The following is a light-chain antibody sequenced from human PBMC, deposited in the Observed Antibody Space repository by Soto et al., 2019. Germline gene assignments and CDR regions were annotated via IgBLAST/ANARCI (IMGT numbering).Light chain of an antibody. CDR3: PQRSSGTHT. J-gene: IGKJ4*01. V-gene: IGKV3-11*01. Sequence: EIVLTQSPSTLTLYPGERATLXXRASQSLSKSVVWYQQKPGKAPRXLIDCASNRATCSPAMFSGSGAVTDFTLTSSSLEPEDFAVYFCPQRSSGTHTFGGGTNVEI. CDR2: CAS. CDR1: QSLSKS.